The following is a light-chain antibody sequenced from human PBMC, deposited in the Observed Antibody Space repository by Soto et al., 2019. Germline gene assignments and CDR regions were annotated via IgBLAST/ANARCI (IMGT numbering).Light chain of an antibody. CDR3: QQYSDWPTP. J-gene: IGKJ1*01. V-gene: IGKV3-15*01. CDR2: GAS. Sequence: EIIMTQSPATLSVSPGEIATLSCRASRTLTSTVAWYQQKPGQAPRLLIYGASTRATGVPARFSGSGSGTEFTLTISDLHSDDFAVYYCQQYSDWPTPFGQGTKVEV. CDR1: RTLTST.